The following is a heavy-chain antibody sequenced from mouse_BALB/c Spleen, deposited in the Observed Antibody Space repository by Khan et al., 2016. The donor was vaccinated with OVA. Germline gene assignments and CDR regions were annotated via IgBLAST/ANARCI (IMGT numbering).Heavy chain of an antibody. V-gene: IGHV2-9*02. Sequence: QVQLKESGPGLVAPSQSLSITCTVSGFSLTNYGVHWVRQPPGKGLEWLGVIWAGGSTNYNSALMSRLSIRKDNSRSQVFVKVNSLQTEDTARYYCARETAYYGNYEAMDYWGQGTSVTVSS. D-gene: IGHD2-10*01. CDR3: ARETAYYGNYEAMDY. CDR2: IWAGGST. CDR1: GFSLTNYG. J-gene: IGHJ4*01.